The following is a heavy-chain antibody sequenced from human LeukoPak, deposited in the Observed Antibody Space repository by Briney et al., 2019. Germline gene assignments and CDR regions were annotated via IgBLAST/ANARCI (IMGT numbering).Heavy chain of an antibody. D-gene: IGHD3-10*01. Sequence: ASVKVSCKASGYTFTSYDINWVRQATGQGLEWMGWMNPNSGNTGYAQKFQGRVTMTRNTSIGTAYMELSSLRSEDTAVYYCARAVRVRGVITYYFDYWGQGTLVTVSS. CDR3: ARAVRVRGVITYYFDY. CDR2: MNPNSGNT. CDR1: GYTFTSYD. J-gene: IGHJ4*02. V-gene: IGHV1-8*01.